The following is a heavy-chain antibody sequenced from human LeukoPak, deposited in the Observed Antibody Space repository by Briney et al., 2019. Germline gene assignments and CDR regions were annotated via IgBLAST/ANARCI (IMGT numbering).Heavy chain of an antibody. J-gene: IGHJ4*02. V-gene: IGHV5-51*01. D-gene: IGHD4-23*01. CDR2: IYPGDSDR. Sequence: GESLKISCKASGYSFTYYWIGWVRQMLGKGLEWMGIIYPGDSDRRYSPSFQGQVTISADKSINTAYLQWSSLKASDTAMYYCARLAGYGGNGYFDYWGQGTLVTVSS. CDR1: GYSFTYYW. CDR3: ARLAGYGGNGYFDY.